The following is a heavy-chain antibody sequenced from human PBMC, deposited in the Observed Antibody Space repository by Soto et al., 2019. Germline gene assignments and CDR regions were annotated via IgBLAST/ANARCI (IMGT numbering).Heavy chain of an antibody. CDR1: GDTFDSFG. D-gene: IGHD3-10*01. V-gene: IGHV1-18*01. Sequence: ASVKVSCKASGDTFDSFGFSWVRQAPGQGREWLGWISAYNGNTHYAQKVRDRVTLTTDTSTNTAYMELRSLTSDDTAVYYCARDQESITDRILQYWGQGTRVTVSS. J-gene: IGHJ4*02. CDR3: ARDQESITDRILQY. CDR2: ISAYNGNT.